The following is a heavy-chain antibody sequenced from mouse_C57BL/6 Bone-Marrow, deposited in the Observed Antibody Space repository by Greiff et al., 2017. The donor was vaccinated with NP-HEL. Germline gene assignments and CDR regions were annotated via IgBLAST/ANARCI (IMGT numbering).Heavy chain of an antibody. CDR2: INPNNGGT. Sequence: EVQLQQSGPELVKPGASVKISCKASGYTFTDYYMNWVKQSHGKSLEWIGDINPNNGGTNYNQKFKGKATLTVDKSSSTAYMELRSLTSEDSAVYYCARSQGRWAMDYWGQGTSVTVSS. CDR3: ARSQGRWAMDY. D-gene: IGHD3-3*01. CDR1: GYTFTDYY. V-gene: IGHV1-26*01. J-gene: IGHJ4*01.